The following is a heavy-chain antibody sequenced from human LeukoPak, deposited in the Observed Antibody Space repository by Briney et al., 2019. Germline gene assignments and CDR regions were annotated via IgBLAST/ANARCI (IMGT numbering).Heavy chain of an antibody. D-gene: IGHD6-13*01. J-gene: IGHJ6*03. CDR1: GFTFSSYA. V-gene: IGHV3-30-3*01. CDR3: ARVSDSSSWYVLDYMDV. CDR2: ISYDGSNK. Sequence: GGSLRLSCAVSGFTFSSYAMHWVRQAPGKGLEWVAVISYDGSNKYYADSVKGRFIISRDKSKNTLYLQMNSLRAEDTAVYYCARVSDSSSWYVLDYMDVWGKGTTVTVSS.